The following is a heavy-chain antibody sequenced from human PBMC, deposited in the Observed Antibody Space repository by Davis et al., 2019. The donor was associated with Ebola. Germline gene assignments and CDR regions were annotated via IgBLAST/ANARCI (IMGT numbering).Heavy chain of an antibody. D-gene: IGHD4-17*01. CDR3: ARGGDGDYGYYYYYGMDV. Sequence: GESLKISCKGSGYSFTSYWIGWVRQLPGKGLEWMGIIYPGDSDTRYSPSFQGQVTISADKSISTAYLQWSSLKASDTAMYYCARGGDGDYGYYYYYGMDVWGKGTTVTVSS. CDR1: GYSFTSYW. CDR2: IYPGDSDT. J-gene: IGHJ6*04. V-gene: IGHV5-51*01.